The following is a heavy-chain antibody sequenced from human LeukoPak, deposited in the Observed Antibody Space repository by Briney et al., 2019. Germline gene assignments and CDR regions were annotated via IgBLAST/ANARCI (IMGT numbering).Heavy chain of an antibody. CDR2: MSPNSGNT. CDR1: GYTFTSYD. Sequence: ASVKVSCKASGYTFTSYDINWVRQATGQGLEWMGWMSPNSGNTGYAQKFQGRISMTRSTSIGTAYMELSSLTSEDTAVYYCARDYGDNSGWFDPWGQGTLSPSPQ. CDR3: ARDYGDNSGWFDP. V-gene: IGHV1-8*01. D-gene: IGHD4-23*01. J-gene: IGHJ5*02.